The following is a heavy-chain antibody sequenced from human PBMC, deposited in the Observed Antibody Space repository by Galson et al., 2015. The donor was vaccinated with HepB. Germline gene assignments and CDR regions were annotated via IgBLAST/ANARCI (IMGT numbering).Heavy chain of an antibody. D-gene: IGHD4/OR15-4a*01. V-gene: IGHV3-74*01. J-gene: IGHJ6*03. CDR2: INSVGSKR. CDR1: GFSLSDFW. Sequence: SLRLSCAASGFSLSDFWMHWVRRAPGKGLLWVSRINSVGSKRDYADSVKGRFTISRDNVKDTLWLQMDNLGVEDTAVYYCARSRSANYNMDVWGNATTVTVSS. CDR3: ARSRSANYNMDV.